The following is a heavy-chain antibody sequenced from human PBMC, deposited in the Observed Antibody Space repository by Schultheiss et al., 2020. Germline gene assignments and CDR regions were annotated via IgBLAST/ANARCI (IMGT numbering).Heavy chain of an antibody. CDR3: ARAWMTTVTTTDY. J-gene: IGHJ4*02. Sequence: GESLKISCAASGFTFSSYSMNWVRQAPGKGLEWVSYISSSSSTIYYADSVKGRFTISRDNSKNTLYLQMNSLRAEDTAVYYCARAWMTTVTTTDYWGQGTLVTVSS. CDR1: GFTFSSYS. V-gene: IGHV3-48*01. CDR2: ISSSSSTI. D-gene: IGHD4-17*01.